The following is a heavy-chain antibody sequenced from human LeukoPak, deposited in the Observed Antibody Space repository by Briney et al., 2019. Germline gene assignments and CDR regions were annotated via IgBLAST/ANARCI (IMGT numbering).Heavy chain of an antibody. V-gene: IGHV3-21*03. CDR1: GFTFSSYS. Sequence: GGSLRLSCAASGFTFSSYSMNWVRQAPGKGLEWVSSISSSSSYIYYADSVKGRFTISRDNAKNSLYLQMNSLKTEDTAVYYCTRESNYYDSSRDAFDIWGQGTMVTVSS. CDR3: TRESNYYDSSRDAFDI. J-gene: IGHJ3*02. D-gene: IGHD3-22*01. CDR2: ISSSSSYI.